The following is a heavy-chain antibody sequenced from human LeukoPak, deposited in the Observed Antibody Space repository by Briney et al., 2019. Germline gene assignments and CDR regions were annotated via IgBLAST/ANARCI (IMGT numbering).Heavy chain of an antibody. CDR1: GFTFPRSA. CDR2: IVVGSGNT. CDR3: AADRHCDRTTCYPYNFDY. J-gene: IGHJ4*02. D-gene: IGHD2-2*01. Sequence: SVKVSCKASGFTFPRSAVQWVRQARGQRLEWIGWIVVGSGNTNYAQKFQERVTITRDMSTGTAYMALGSLRSEDTAVYYCAADRHCDRTTCYPYNFDYWGQGTLVTVSS. V-gene: IGHV1-58*01.